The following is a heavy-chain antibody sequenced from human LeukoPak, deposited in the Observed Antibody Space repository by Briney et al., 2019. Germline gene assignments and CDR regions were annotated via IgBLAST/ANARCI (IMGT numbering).Heavy chain of an antibody. CDR3: ARGRYSYGPQNYDYMDV. D-gene: IGHD5-18*01. CDR1: GGSISSNY. J-gene: IGHJ6*03. Sequence: SETLSLTCTVSGGSISSNYWSWIRQPAGKGLEWIGRIYTSGSTTYNPSLKSRLTMSIDTSKNQFSLNLSSVTAAGTAVYYCARGRYSYGPQNYDYMDVWGKGTTVTISS. V-gene: IGHV4-4*07. CDR2: IYTSGST.